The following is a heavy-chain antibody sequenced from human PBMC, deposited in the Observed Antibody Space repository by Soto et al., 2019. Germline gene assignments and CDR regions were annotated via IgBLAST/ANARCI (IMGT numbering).Heavy chain of an antibody. CDR1: GGSINNYY. D-gene: IGHD5-18*01. Sequence: PSETLSLTCTVSGGSINNYYWSWIRQPPGKGLEWIGYIYDSGSTNYNPSLKSRVTMSVDTSKNQFSLNLSSVTAADTAVYYCAREHGFSYGLNLLAPWAQGTLDTVSS. V-gene: IGHV4-59*01. CDR2: IYDSGST. CDR3: AREHGFSYGLNLLAP. J-gene: IGHJ5*02.